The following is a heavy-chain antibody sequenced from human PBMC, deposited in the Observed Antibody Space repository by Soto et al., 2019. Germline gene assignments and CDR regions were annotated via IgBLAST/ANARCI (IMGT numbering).Heavy chain of an antibody. CDR2: IYSGGST. J-gene: IGHJ4*02. CDR1: GFTVSSNY. Sequence: GGSLRLSCAASGFTVSSNYMSWVRQAPGKGLEWVSVIYSGGSTYYADSVKGGFTTSRDNSKNTLYLQMNSLRAEDTAVYYCARDSAYGSGSYAFDYWGQGTLVTVSS. V-gene: IGHV3-53*01. CDR3: ARDSAYGSGSYAFDY. D-gene: IGHD3-10*01.